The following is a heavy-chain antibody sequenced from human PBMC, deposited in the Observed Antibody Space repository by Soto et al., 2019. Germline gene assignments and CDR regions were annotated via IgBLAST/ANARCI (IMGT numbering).Heavy chain of an antibody. CDR2: INAGNGNT. V-gene: IGHV1-3*01. CDR3: ARDRRGYYDSSGYRNWFDP. Sequence: ASVKVSCKASGYTFTSYAMHWVREAPGQRFEWMGWINAGNGNTKYSQKFQGRVTITRDTSASTAYMELSSLRSEDTAVYYCARDRRGYYDSSGYRNWFDPWGQGTLVTASS. D-gene: IGHD3-22*01. CDR1: GYTFTSYA. J-gene: IGHJ5*02.